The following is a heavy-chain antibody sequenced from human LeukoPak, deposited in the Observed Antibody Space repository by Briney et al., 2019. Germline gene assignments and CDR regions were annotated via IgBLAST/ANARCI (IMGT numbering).Heavy chain of an antibody. CDR3: ARDAREYSSSWYLDY. CDR2: IKQDGSEK. D-gene: IGHD6-13*01. V-gene: IGHV3-7*03. CDR1: GFTFSSHS. Sequence: GGSLRLSCAASGFTFSSHSMNWVRQAPGKGLEWVANIKQDGSEKYYVDSVKGRFTISRDNAKNSLYLQMNSLRAEDTAVYYCARDAREYSSSWYLDYWGQGTLVTVSS. J-gene: IGHJ4*02.